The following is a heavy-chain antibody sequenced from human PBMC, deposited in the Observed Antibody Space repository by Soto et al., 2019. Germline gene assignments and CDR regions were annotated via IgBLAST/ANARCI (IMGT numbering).Heavy chain of an antibody. J-gene: IGHJ5*02. V-gene: IGHV1-8*01. CDR2: INANSGDT. CDR3: ARMDYSGSWSPNWFDP. D-gene: IGHD3-10*01. CDR1: GYTFTSYD. Sequence: QVQLVPSGAEVKKPGASVKVSCKASGYTFTSYDINWVRQSTGQGLEWMGWINANSGDTGNAQKFKGRVIMTRDTSISGAYMELSSLRSEDTAVYYCARMDYSGSWSPNWFDPWGQGTLVTVSS.